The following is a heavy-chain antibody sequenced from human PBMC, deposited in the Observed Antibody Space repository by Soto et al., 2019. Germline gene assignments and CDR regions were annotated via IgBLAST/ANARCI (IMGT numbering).Heavy chain of an antibody. CDR2: ISGSGFKK. D-gene: IGHD1-26*01. V-gene: IGHV3-23*01. CDR3: AKNQGVELVPLATVDWFDP. Sequence: GSLRLSCAASGFIFENFGMSWVRQAPGKGLEWISSISGSGFKKYFADSVKGRFTISRDNSKSTVYLELNNLSAEDTAVYHCAKNQGVELVPLATVDWFDPWGQGSVVTVSS. CDR1: GFIFENFG. J-gene: IGHJ5*02.